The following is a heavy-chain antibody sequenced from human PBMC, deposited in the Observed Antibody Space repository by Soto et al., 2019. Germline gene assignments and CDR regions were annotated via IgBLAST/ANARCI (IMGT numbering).Heavy chain of an antibody. CDR3: ARYGNTVTTGYYYGMDV. V-gene: IGHV4-39*01. D-gene: IGHD4-17*01. CDR1: GGSISSSSYY. CDR2: IYYSGST. Sequence: PSETLSLTCTVSGGSISSSSYYWGWIRQPPGKGLEWIGTIYYSGSTYYNPSLKSRVTISVDTSKNQFSLKLSSVTATDTAVYYCARYGNTVTTGYYYGMDVWGQGTTVTVSS. J-gene: IGHJ6*02.